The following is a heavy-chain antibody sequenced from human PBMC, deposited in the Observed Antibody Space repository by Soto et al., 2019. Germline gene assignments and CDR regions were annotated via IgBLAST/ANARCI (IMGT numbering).Heavy chain of an antibody. J-gene: IGHJ4*02. D-gene: IGHD3-10*01. CDR3: ARHHLDNYGTPFLDY. Sequence: SETLSLTCTVSGGSISSYYWSWIRQPPGKGLEWIGYIYYSGSTNYNPSLKSRVTISVDTSKNQFSLKLSSVTAADTAVYYCARHHLDNYGTPFLDYWGQGTLVTVSS. CDR1: GGSISSYY. CDR2: IYYSGST. V-gene: IGHV4-59*08.